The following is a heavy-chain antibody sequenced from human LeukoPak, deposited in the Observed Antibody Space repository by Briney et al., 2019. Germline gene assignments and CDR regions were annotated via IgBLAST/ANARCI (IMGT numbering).Heavy chain of an antibody. CDR2: ISAYNGNT. CDR3: ARGGDKPYCSSTSCYIDY. V-gene: IGHV1-18*01. D-gene: IGHD2-2*02. CDR1: GYTFTSYG. Sequence: ASVKVSCKASGYTFTSYGISWVRQAPGQGLEWMGWISAYNGNTNYAQKLQGRVTMTTDTPTSTAYMELRSLRSDDTAVYYCARGGDKPYCSSTSCYIDYWGQGTLVTVSS. J-gene: IGHJ4*02.